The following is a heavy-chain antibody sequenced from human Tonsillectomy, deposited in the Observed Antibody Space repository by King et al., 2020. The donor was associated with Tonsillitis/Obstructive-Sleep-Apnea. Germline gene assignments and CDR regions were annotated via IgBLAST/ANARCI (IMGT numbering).Heavy chain of an antibody. CDR1: GGSISSGGYY. J-gene: IGHJ4*02. V-gene: IGHV4-31*01. CDR2: IYYSGST. CDR3: ARAGIDDFWSGYHTYYFDY. Sequence: VQLQESGPGLVKPSQTLSLTYTVSGGSISSGGYYWSWIRQHPGKGLEWIGYIYYSGSTYYNPSLKSLVTISVDTSKNQFSLKLSSVTAADTAVYYCARAGIDDFWSGYHTYYFDYWGQGTLVTVSS. D-gene: IGHD3-3*01.